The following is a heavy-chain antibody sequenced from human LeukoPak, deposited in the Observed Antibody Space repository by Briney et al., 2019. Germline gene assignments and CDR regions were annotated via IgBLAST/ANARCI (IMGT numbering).Heavy chain of an antibody. CDR3: ARVFYGGNHRGAFDI. CDR1: GYTFTSYG. CDR2: VNPNSGNT. J-gene: IGHJ3*02. D-gene: IGHD4-23*01. V-gene: IGHV1-8*03. Sequence: ASVKVSCKASGYTFTSYGISWVRQATGQGLEWMGWVNPNSGNTGYAQKFQGRVTITRNTSISTAYMELSSLRSEDTAVYYCARVFYGGNHRGAFDIWGQGTMVTVSS.